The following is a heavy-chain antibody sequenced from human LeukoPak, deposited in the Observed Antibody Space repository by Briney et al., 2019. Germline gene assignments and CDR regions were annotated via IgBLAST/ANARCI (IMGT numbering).Heavy chain of an antibody. V-gene: IGHV3-30*02. D-gene: IGHD6-13*01. J-gene: IGHJ4*02. CDR3: ASSRRNSSWYPKTIDY. CDR2: IRYDGSNK. Sequence: GGSLRLSCAASGFTFSSYGMHWVRQAPGKGLEWVAFIRYDGSNKYYADSVKGRFTISRDNSKNTLYLQMHSLRAEDTAVYYCASSRRNSSWYPKTIDYWGQGTLVTVSS. CDR1: GFTFSSYG.